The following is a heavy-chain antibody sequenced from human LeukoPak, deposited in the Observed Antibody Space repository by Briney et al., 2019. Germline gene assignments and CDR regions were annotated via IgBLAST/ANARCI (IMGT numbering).Heavy chain of an antibody. CDR2: ISSSSSYI. V-gene: IGHV3-21*01. Sequence: KPGGSLRLSCAASGLTFSSYSMNWVRQAPGKGLEWVSSISSSSSYIYYADSVKGRFTISRDNAKNSLYLQMNSLRAEDTAVYYCARDLGSDSSGYPNYWGQGTLVTVSS. J-gene: IGHJ4*02. D-gene: IGHD3-22*01. CDR1: GLTFSSYS. CDR3: ARDLGSDSSGYPNY.